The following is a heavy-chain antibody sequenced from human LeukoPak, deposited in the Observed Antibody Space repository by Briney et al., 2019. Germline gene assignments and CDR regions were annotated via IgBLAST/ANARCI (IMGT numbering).Heavy chain of an antibody. D-gene: IGHD3-10*01. V-gene: IGHV3-30*03. CDR2: ISYDGSNK. CDR3: ARDSEHYYGPGSYFSYYHYYMDV. J-gene: IGHJ6*03. CDR1: GFTFSSYG. Sequence: GRSLRLSCAASGFTFSSYGMHWVRQAPGKGLEWVAVISYDGSNKYYADSVKGRFTISRDNSKNTLYLQMNSLRAEDTAVYYCARDSEHYYGPGSYFSYYHYYMDVWGKGTTVTVSS.